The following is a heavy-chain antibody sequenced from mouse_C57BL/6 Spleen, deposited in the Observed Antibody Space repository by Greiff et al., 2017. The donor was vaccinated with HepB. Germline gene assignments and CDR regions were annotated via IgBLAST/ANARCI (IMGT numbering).Heavy chain of an antibody. D-gene: IGHD1-2*01. J-gene: IGHJ2*01. CDR1: GYTFTSYT. Sequence: QVHVKQSGAELARPGASVKMSCKASGYTFTSYTMHWVKQRPGQGLEWIGYINPSSGYTKYNQKFKDKATLTADKSSSTAYMQLSSLTSEDSAVYYCARGSLLGDYWGQGTTLTVSS. CDR2: INPSSGYT. V-gene: IGHV1-4*01. CDR3: ARGSLLGDY.